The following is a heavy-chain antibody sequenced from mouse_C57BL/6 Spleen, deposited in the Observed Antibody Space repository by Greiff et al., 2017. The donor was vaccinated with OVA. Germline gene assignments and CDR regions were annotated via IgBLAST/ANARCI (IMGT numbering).Heavy chain of an antibody. Sequence: QVQLQQPGAELVMPGASVKLSCKASGYTFTSYWMHWVKQRPGQGLEWIGEIDPSDSYTNYNQKFKGKSTLTVDKSSSTAYMQLSSLTSEDSAVYYCARLDITTVVAPPYLDYWGQGTTLTVSS. D-gene: IGHD1-1*01. CDR2: IDPSDSYT. J-gene: IGHJ2*01. V-gene: IGHV1-69*01. CDR1: GYTFTSYW. CDR3: ARLDITTVVAPPYLDY.